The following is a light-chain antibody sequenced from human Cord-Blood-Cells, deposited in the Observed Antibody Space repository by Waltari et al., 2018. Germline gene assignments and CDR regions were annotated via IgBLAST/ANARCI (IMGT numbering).Light chain of an antibody. CDR3: QQSYSTPRT. CDR2: AAS. V-gene: IGKV1-39*01. Sequence: DLQMTQSPTSLPASVGDRVTITCRASHSISSYFNWYQQKPGKAPKLLVYAASRLQSRGPSRFSGSRSGTAFTLTISSLQPEDFATYYCQQSYSTPRTFGQGTKVEIK. CDR1: HSISSY. J-gene: IGKJ1*01.